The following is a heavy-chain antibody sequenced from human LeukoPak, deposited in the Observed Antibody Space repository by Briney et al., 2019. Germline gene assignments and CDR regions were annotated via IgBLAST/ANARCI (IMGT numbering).Heavy chain of an antibody. CDR3: ARDRPAQGSYRPRNWFDP. CDR2: IYYSGST. D-gene: IGHD3-16*02. V-gene: IGHV4-59*12. Sequence: SETLSLTCTVSGGSISSYYWSWIRQPPGKGLEWIGYIYYSGSTNYNPSLKSRVTISVDTSKNQFSLKLSSVTAADTAVYYCARDRPAQGSYRPRNWFDPWGQGTLVTVSS. J-gene: IGHJ5*02. CDR1: GGSISSYY.